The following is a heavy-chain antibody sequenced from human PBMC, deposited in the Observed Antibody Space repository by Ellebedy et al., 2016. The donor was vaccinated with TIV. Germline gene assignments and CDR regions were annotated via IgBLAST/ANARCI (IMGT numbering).Heavy chain of an antibody. D-gene: IGHD4-17*01. CDR2: IYYSGST. CDR3: ARRNDYGDYINWFDP. J-gene: IGHJ5*02. CDR1: GGSISSSSYY. V-gene: IGHV4-39*01. Sequence: MPSETLSLTCTVSGGSISSSSYYWGWIRQPPGKGLEWIGTIYYSGSTYYNPSLKSRVTISLDTSKNQFSLKLSSVTAADMAVYYCARRNDYGDYINWFDPWGQGTLVTVSS.